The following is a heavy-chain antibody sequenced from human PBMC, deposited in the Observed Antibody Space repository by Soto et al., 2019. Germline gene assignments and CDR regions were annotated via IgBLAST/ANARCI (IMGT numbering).Heavy chain of an antibody. CDR1: GGTFSSYT. J-gene: IGHJ6*02. CDR3: ARADIVVVPAAITYYYGMDV. D-gene: IGHD2-2*01. V-gene: IGHV1-69*02. CDR2: IIPILGIA. Sequence: QVQLVQSGAEVKKPGSSVKVSCKASGGTFSSYTISWVRQAPGQGLEWMGRIIPILGIANYAQKLQGSVTTTADKSTTTAYMELSSLRSENTAVYYCARADIVVVPAAITYYYGMDVWGQGTTVTVSS.